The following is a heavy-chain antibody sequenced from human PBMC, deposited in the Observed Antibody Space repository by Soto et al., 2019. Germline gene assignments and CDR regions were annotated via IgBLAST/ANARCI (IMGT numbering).Heavy chain of an antibody. Sequence: QVQPVQSGAEVKKPGASVKVSCKASGYTFTSYGISWVRQAPGQGLEWMGWISAYNGNTNYAQKLQGRVTMTTDTSTSTAYMELRSLRSDDTAVYYCARVITYYYDSSGYYHWYFDLWGRGTLVTVSS. CDR1: GYTFTSYG. CDR3: ARVITYYYDSSGYYHWYFDL. J-gene: IGHJ2*01. V-gene: IGHV1-18*01. CDR2: ISAYNGNT. D-gene: IGHD3-22*01.